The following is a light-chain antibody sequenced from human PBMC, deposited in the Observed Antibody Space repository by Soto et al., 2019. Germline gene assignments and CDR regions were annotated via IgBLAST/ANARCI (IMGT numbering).Light chain of an antibody. Sequence: ETVLTQSPGTLSLSPGERATLSCRASQSVSSSYLAWYQQKPGQAPRLLIFGASSRATGIPDRFSGSGSGTDFSLTISRLEPEDFAVYYCQQYGSSLWTFGQGTKVEIK. J-gene: IGKJ1*01. CDR3: QQYGSSLWT. CDR2: GAS. V-gene: IGKV3-20*01. CDR1: QSVSSSY.